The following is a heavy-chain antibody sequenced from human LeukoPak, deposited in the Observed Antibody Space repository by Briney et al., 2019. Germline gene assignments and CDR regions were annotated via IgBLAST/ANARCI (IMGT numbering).Heavy chain of an antibody. CDR3: AKNSGSYSFRYFDN. D-gene: IGHD1-26*01. CDR1: GFSLSAFS. J-gene: IGHJ4*02. Sequence: GGSLRLSCVGSGFSLSAFSMNWVRQAPGKGLEWVSYISSSGSTIHYADSVKGRFTVSRANVKSSLYLQMNNLRVEDTAVYYCAKNSGSYSFRYFDNWGQGAQVTVSS. V-gene: IGHV3-48*01. CDR2: ISSSGSTI.